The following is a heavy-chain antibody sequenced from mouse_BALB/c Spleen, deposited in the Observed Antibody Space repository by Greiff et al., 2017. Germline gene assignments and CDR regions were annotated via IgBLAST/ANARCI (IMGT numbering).Heavy chain of an antibody. Sequence: EVQLQESGGGLVQPGGSRKLSCAASGFTFSSFGMHWVRQAPEKGLEWVAYISSGCSTIYYADTVKGRFTISRDNPKNTLFLQMTRLRSEDTAMYYCARNSRYGYYFDYWGQGTTLTVSS. CDR3: ARNSRYGYYFDY. CDR2: ISSGCSTI. D-gene: IGHD1-2*01. CDR1: GFTFSSFG. V-gene: IGHV5-17*02. J-gene: IGHJ2*01.